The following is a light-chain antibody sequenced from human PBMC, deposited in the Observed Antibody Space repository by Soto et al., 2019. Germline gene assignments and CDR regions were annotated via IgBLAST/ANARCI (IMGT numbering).Light chain of an antibody. V-gene: IGKV3-20*01. CDR2: GAS. CDR3: QQYGSSPLIS. CDR1: QTVSITY. J-gene: IGKJ5*01. Sequence: VLRQSPCTLSLSPGESATLSCRASQTVSITYLTWYRQKPGQAPRLLIFGASKRATGIPDRFSGSGSGRDFTLTISGLEPEDFAVYYCQQYGSSPLISFGQGTLLEVK.